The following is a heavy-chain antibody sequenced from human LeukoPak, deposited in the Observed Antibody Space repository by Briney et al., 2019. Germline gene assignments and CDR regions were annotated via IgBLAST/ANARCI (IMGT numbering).Heavy chain of an antibody. CDR2: INHSGST. J-gene: IGHJ4*02. CDR3: ARGRHEGYYYDSSGLAETWFDY. CDR1: GGSFSGYY. Sequence: PSETLSLTCAVYGGSFSGYYWSWIRQPPGKGLEWIGEINHSGSTNYNPSLKSRVTISVDTSKNQFSLKLSSVTAADTAVYHCARGRHEGYYYDSSGLAETWFDYWGQGTLVTVSS. D-gene: IGHD3-22*01. V-gene: IGHV4-34*01.